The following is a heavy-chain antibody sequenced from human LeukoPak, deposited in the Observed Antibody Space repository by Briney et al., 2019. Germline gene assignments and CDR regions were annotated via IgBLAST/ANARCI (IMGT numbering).Heavy chain of an antibody. J-gene: IGHJ2*01. CDR3: ARGSQPGPSYFDL. D-gene: IGHD1-14*01. CDR1: GFTFSSYW. CDR2: ISRSGSST. V-gene: IGHV3-48*04. Sequence: PGGSLRLSCAASGFTFSSYWMNWVRQAPGKGLEGVSYISRSGSSTYYPDSVNGRFTISRDNDKNSLALQMNSLRAEDTAVYYCARGSQPGPSYFDLWGRGTLVTVSS.